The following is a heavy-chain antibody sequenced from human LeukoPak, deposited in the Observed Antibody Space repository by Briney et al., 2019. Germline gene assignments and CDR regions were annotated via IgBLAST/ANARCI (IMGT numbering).Heavy chain of an antibody. J-gene: IGHJ4*02. V-gene: IGHV3-43*02. Sequence: PGGSLRLSCTASGFTFDDYAMHWVRQAPAKGLEWVSPISGDGGTTDYADSVKGRFTISRDNRRNSLYLHMNSLRTEDTALYFCAKVYVGSWYAYDHWGQGTLVTVSS. CDR1: GFTFDDYA. CDR3: AKVYVGSWYAYDH. CDR2: ISGDGGTT. D-gene: IGHD6-13*01.